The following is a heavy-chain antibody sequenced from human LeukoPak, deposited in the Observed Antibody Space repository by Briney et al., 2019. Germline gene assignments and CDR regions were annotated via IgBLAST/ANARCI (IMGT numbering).Heavy chain of an antibody. D-gene: IGHD2/OR15-2a*01. V-gene: IGHV1-2*02. J-gene: IGHJ4*02. Sequence: GASVTVSCKASGYTFTGYYIHWVRQAPGQGLDWMGWMNPNSGDTKYAQKFQGRITMTRDTSISTGYMELKWLRSDDTAVYYCARDARHCTSSSCYSFYLDSWGQGTLVTVSS. CDR3: ARDARHCTSSSCYSFYLDS. CDR2: MNPNSGDT. CDR1: GYTFTGYY.